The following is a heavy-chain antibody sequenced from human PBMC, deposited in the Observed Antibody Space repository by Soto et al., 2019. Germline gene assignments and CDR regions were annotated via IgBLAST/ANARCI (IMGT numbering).Heavy chain of an antibody. CDR3: ARGPSGYGRADYYYYYGMDV. V-gene: IGHV4-31*03. CDR2: IYYSGST. CDR1: GGSISSGGYY. Sequence: KTSETLSLTCTVSGGSISSGGYYWSWIRQHPGKGLEWIGYIYYSGSTYYNPSLKSRVTISVDTSKNQFSLKLSSVTAADTAVYYCARGPSGYGRADYYYYYGMDVWGQGTTVTVSS. D-gene: IGHD5-12*01. J-gene: IGHJ6*02.